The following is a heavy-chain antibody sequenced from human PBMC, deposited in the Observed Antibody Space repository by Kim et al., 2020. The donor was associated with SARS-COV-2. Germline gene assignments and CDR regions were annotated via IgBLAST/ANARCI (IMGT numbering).Heavy chain of an antibody. D-gene: IGHD1-7*01. Sequence: SETLSLTCTVSGGSISSSSYYWGWIRQPPGKGLEWIGSIYYSGSTYYRPSLKSRVTISVDTSKNQFSLRLSSVTAADTAVYFCSRLYHRLETTDPIWGQGTMVIVSS. CDR3: SRLYHRLETTDPI. CDR1: GGSISSSSYY. V-gene: IGHV4-39*01. CDR2: IYYSGST. J-gene: IGHJ3*02.